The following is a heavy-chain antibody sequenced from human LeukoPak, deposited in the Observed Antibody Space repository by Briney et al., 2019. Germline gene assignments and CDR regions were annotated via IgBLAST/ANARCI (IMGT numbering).Heavy chain of an antibody. CDR2: ISYDGSNK. D-gene: IGHD3-9*01. V-gene: IGHV3-30*04. J-gene: IGHJ6*04. Sequence: GGSLRLSCAASGFTFSSYAMHWVRQAPGKGLEWVAVISYDGSNKYYADSVKGRFTISRDNSKNTLYLQMNSLRAEDTAVYYCARGRYFDWLKDIYYYYGMDVWGKGTTVTVSS. CDR1: GFTFSSYA. CDR3: ARGRYFDWLKDIYYYYGMDV.